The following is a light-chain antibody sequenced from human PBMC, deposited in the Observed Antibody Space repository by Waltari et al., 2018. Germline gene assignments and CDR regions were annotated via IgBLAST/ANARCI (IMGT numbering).Light chain of an antibody. V-gene: IGKV4-1*01. CDR2: WAS. CDR3: QQHYTTPWT. CDR1: QTVLYSANNKNY. J-gene: IGKJ1*01. Sequence: DIVMTQSPDSLAVSLGERATINCKSSQTVLYSANNKNYLTWYQHKTGQPPKLLISWASIRESGVPDRVTGSGSGTDFTLTISSLQAEDVAVYYCQQHYTTPWTFGQGTKVEIK.